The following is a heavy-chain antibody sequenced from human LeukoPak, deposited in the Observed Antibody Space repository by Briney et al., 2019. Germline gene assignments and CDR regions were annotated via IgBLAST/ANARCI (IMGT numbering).Heavy chain of an antibody. J-gene: IGHJ3*02. CDR1: GYTFTNYD. D-gene: IGHD3-22*01. V-gene: IGHV1-46*01. CDR2: INPSGGST. Sequence: ASVKVSCKASGYTFTNYDMHWVRQAPGQGLEWLGIINPSGGSTSYAQKYQGRVTMTRDTSTTTVYMELSSLRSEDTAVYYCARVVWNYYDSSGYGAFDIWGQGTMVTVSS. CDR3: ARVVWNYYDSSGYGAFDI.